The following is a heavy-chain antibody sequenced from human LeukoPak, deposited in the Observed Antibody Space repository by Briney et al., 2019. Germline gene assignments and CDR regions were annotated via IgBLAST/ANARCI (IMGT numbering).Heavy chain of an antibody. CDR3: ARGLYYYGSGSYYAHYYYYYMDV. D-gene: IGHD3-10*01. CDR2: IYYSGST. J-gene: IGHJ6*03. V-gene: IGHV4-59*01. Sequence: SETLSLTCTVSGGSISSYYWSWIRHPPGKGLEWIGYIYYSGSTNYNPSLKSRVTISVDTSKNQFSLKLSSVTAADTAVYYCARGLYYYGSGSYYAHYYYYYMDVWGKGTMVTVSS. CDR1: GGSISSYY.